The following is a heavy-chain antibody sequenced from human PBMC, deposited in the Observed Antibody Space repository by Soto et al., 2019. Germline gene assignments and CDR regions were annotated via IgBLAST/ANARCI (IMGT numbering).Heavy chain of an antibody. J-gene: IGHJ6*03. CDR3: ARTGSNYYPYYMDV. Sequence: PSETLSLTCTVSGGSISSSSYYWGWIRQPPGKGLEWIGSIYYSGSTYYNPSLKSRVTISVDTSKNQFSLKLSSVIAADTAVYYCARTGSNYYPYYMDVWGKGTTVTVSS. CDR1: GGSISSSSYY. CDR2: IYYSGST. V-gene: IGHV4-39*01.